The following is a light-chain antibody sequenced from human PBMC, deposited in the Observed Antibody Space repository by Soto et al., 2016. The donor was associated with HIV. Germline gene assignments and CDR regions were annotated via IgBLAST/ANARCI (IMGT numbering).Light chain of an antibody. CDR2: KAS. V-gene: IGKV1-5*03. CDR1: QSVTRY. J-gene: IGKJ1*01. Sequence: DIQMTQSPSSLSASVGDRVTITCRASQSVTRYLAWFQKKPGQVPKLLIYKASSLKSGVPPGFSGTGSGTEFSLTISGLQSDDSATYYCQQYDRFPWTFGQGTGVEI. CDR3: QQYDRFPWT.